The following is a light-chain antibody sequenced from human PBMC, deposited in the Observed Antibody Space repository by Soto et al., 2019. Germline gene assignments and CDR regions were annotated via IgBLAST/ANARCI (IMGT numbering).Light chain of an antibody. CDR3: QQYGGSAGT. V-gene: IGKV3-20*01. CDR1: QSISSSS. Sequence: EIVFTQSPGTLSLSPGERATLSCRASQSISSSSLAWYQQKPGQAPRLLIYHASSRATGIPDRFIGSGSGTDFTLTISRLEPEDFAVYYCQQYGGSAGTFGQGTKVDIK. CDR2: HAS. J-gene: IGKJ1*01.